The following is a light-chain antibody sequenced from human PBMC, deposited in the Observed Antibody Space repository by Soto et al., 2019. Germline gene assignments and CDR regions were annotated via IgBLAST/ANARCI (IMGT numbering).Light chain of an antibody. J-gene: IGKJ2*01. CDR2: AAS. CDR3: QQYGSSSYT. V-gene: IGKV3-20*01. CDR1: QSISSSY. Sequence: EIVLTQSPGTLSLSPGERATLSCRASQSISSSYLAWYQQKPGQAPRLLIYAASSRATGIPDRFSGSGSGTDFTFTISILEPEDVAVYYCQQYGSSSYTFGQGTQLEIK.